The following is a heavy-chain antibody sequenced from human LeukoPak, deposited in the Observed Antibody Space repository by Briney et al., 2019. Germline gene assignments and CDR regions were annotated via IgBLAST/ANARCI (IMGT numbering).Heavy chain of an antibody. CDR2: IRAKAYGGTT. D-gene: IGHD3-22*01. V-gene: IGHV3-49*03. CDR1: GFSFGDYA. CDR3: TRVQIRTVTMIIVIRGHDAFDI. Sequence: SGGSLRLSCTASGFSFGDYAMTWFRQAPGKGLEWVGFIRAKAYGGTTEYAASVKGRFTISRDDSKSIAYMQMNSLQTEDTAVYFCTRVQIRTVTMIIVIRGHDAFDIWGQGTMVTVSS. J-gene: IGHJ3*02.